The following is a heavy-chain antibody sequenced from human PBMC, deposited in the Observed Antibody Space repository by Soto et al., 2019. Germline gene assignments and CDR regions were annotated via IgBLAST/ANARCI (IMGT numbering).Heavy chain of an antibody. Sequence: SETLSLTCTVSGGSISSGDYYWSWIRQPPGKGLEWIGYIYYSGSTYYNPSLKSRVTISVDTSKNQFSLKLSSVTAADTAVYYCARTTVTTSNWFDPWGQGTLVTVS. CDR1: GGSISSGDYY. D-gene: IGHD4-17*01. V-gene: IGHV4-30-4*01. CDR2: IYYSGST. J-gene: IGHJ5*02. CDR3: ARTTVTTSNWFDP.